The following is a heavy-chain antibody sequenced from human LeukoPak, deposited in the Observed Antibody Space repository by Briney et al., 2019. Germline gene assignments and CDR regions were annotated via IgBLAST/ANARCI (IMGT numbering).Heavy chain of an antibody. D-gene: IGHD6-13*01. J-gene: IGHJ4*02. CDR3: ARLGTAAGLGYSDY. CDR1: GYTFTNYA. V-gene: IGHV1-3*01. Sequence: ASVKVSCKASGYTFTNYAMHWVRQAPGQRLEWMGWINAGNGNTKYSQKFQGRVTITRDTSASTAYMELTSLRSEDTAVYYCARLGTAAGLGYSDYWGQGTLVTVSS. CDR2: INAGNGNT.